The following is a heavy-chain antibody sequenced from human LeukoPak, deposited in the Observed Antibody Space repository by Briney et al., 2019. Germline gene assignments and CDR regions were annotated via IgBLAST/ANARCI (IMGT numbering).Heavy chain of an antibody. CDR2: IIPIFGTA. Sequence: ASVKVSCKASGGTFSSYAISWVRQAPGQGLEWMGGIIPIFGTANYAQKFQGRVTITADESTSTAYMELSSLRSEDTAVYYCARKAGDSSGWFTHFDYWGQGTLVTVSS. CDR1: GGTFSSYA. V-gene: IGHV1-69*13. CDR3: ARKAGDSSGWFTHFDY. D-gene: IGHD6-19*01. J-gene: IGHJ4*02.